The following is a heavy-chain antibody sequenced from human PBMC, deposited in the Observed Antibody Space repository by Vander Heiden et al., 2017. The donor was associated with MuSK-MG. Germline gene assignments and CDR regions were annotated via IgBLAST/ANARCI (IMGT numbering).Heavy chain of an antibody. CDR3: ARSAVLGGNSFDDAFDI. J-gene: IGHJ3*02. Sequence: QVQLVQSGAEVKKPGASVKVSCTASGYTFTGYYMHWVRQAPGQGLEWMGWINPNSGGTNYAQKLQGGVTMTRDTSISTAYMELSRLRSDDTAVYYCARSAVLGGNSFDDAFDIWGQGTMVTVSS. V-gene: IGHV1-2*02. D-gene: IGHD2-21*02. CDR2: INPNSGGT. CDR1: GYTFTGYY.